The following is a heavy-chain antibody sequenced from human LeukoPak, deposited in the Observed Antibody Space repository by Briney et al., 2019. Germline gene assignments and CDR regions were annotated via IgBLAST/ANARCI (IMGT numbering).Heavy chain of an antibody. Sequence: GGSLRLSCAASGFTLRSYSMNWVRPAPGEGLEWVSYLCSSSSTIYYADSVKGRFSISRDNAKNSLYLQMNSLRAEDTAVYYCARARWGIAVAGFHWFDPWGQGTLVTVSS. D-gene: IGHD6-19*01. J-gene: IGHJ5*02. CDR1: GFTLRSYS. CDR2: LCSSSSTI. V-gene: IGHV3-48*04. CDR3: ARARWGIAVAGFHWFDP.